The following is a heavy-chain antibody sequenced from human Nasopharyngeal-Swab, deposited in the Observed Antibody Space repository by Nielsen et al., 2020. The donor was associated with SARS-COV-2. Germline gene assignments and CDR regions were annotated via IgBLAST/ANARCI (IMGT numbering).Heavy chain of an antibody. CDR1: GFTVRSYG. CDR3: AKEVVPRNYHYNYYMDV. D-gene: IGHD3-22*01. V-gene: IGHV3-30*18. CDR2: ISYDGSNK. J-gene: IGHJ6*03. Sequence: GGSLRLSCAASGFTVRSYGIHWVRLAPGKGLEWVALISYDGSNKYYADSVKGRFTISRDNSKNTLYLQMNSLRAEDTAVYHCAKEVVPRNYHYNYYMDVWGIGTTVTVSS.